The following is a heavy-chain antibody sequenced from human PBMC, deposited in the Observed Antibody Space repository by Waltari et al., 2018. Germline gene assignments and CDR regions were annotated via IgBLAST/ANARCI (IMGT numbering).Heavy chain of an antibody. Sequence: QLQLVAPGGGVVQPGGSLRLPCFVSAFTLRDSGTHWLRQAPGKGLEWVAFIRSDASSTFYADSVKGRFTISRDDSKSILYLQLNSLRAEDTAVYYCARISGFYYDRGSLTFLYWGRGTLLTVSS. CDR3: ARISGFYYDRGSLTFLY. D-gene: IGHD3-22*01. J-gene: IGHJ4*02. V-gene: IGHV3-30*02. CDR1: AFTLRDSG. CDR2: IRSDASST.